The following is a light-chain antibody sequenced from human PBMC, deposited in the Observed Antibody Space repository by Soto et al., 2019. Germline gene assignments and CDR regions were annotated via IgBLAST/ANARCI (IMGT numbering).Light chain of an antibody. J-gene: IGLJ1*01. Sequence: QSALTQPASVSGSPGQSITISCTGSSRNVGSYNLVSWYQQHPGKAPKLMIYEGTKRPSGVSDRFSGSKSGNTASLTISGLQAEDEADYYCSSYAGFTTPYVFGTGTQLTVL. V-gene: IGLV2-23*01. CDR1: SRNVGSYNL. CDR2: EGT. CDR3: SSYAGFTTPYV.